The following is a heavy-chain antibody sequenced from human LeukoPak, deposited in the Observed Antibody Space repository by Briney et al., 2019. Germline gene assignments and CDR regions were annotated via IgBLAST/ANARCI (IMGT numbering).Heavy chain of an antibody. Sequence: SEIQSLTCTVSSGSISSYYWSWIRQPPGQVLEWIGYTYYRRSTNYNPSLQRRVTISVDTSKNQFSLKLSSVTAADTVFFFKQKTAYEILTGYYLSVDYYYYGMDVWGQGTTVTVSS. CDR3: QKTAYEILTGYYLSVDYYYYGMDV. D-gene: IGHD3-9*01. CDR1: SGSISSYY. CDR2: TYYRRST. V-gene: IGHV4-59*08. J-gene: IGHJ6*02.